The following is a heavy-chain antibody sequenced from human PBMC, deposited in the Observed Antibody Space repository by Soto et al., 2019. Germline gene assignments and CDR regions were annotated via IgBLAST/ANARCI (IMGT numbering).Heavy chain of an antibody. CDR3: WRDHGRADLLFYYYYGMDV. CDR1: GGTFSSYA. Sequence: QVQLVQSGAEVKKPGSSVKVSCKASGGTFSSYAISWVRQAPGQGLEWMGGIIPIFGTANYAQKFQGRVTITADESTSTAYMELRSLRSDDTAVYYCWRDHGRADLLFYYYYGMDVWGQGTTVTVSS. J-gene: IGHJ6*02. D-gene: IGHD1-26*01. V-gene: IGHV1-69*01. CDR2: IIPIFGTA.